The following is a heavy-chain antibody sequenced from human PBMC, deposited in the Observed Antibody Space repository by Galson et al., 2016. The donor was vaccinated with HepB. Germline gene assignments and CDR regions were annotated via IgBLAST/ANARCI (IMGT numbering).Heavy chain of an antibody. CDR2: INPSSGST. Sequence: SVKVSYKASGYTFTSFHMHWVRQAPGQGLEWMGIINPSSGSTSYAQKFQGRVTMTRDTSTSTVYMELSSLRYEDTAVYYCAREGGGTGDSSDSSWGQGTLVTVSS. CDR3: AREGGGTGDSSDSS. CDR1: GYTFTSFH. D-gene: IGHD3-22*01. J-gene: IGHJ5*02. V-gene: IGHV1-46*01.